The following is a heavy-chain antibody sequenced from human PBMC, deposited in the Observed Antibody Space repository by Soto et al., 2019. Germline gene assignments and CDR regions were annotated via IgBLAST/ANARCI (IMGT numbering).Heavy chain of an antibody. CDR1: GGSISSSSYY. CDR2: IYYSGST. V-gene: IGHV4-39*01. Sequence: PSETLSLTCTVSGGSISSSSYYWGWIRQPPGKGLEWIGSIYYSGSTYYNPSLKSRVTISVDTSKNQFSLKLSPVTAADTAVYYCARPTTRYYGMDVWGQGTTVTVSS. J-gene: IGHJ6*02. D-gene: IGHD1-1*01. CDR3: ARPTTRYYGMDV.